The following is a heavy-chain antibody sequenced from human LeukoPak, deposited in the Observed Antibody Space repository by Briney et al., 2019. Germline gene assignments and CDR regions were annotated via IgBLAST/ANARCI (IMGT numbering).Heavy chain of an antibody. CDR2: IYSGGST. J-gene: IGHJ5*02. Sequence: GGSLRLSCAASGFTVSSNYMSWVRQAPGKGLEWVSVIYSGGSTYYADSVKGRFTISRDNSKNTLYLQMNSLRAEDTAVYYCARVMAYDSSGPRWFDPWGQGTLVTVSS. CDR3: ARVMAYDSSGPRWFDP. CDR1: GFTVSSNY. D-gene: IGHD3-22*01. V-gene: IGHV3-53*01.